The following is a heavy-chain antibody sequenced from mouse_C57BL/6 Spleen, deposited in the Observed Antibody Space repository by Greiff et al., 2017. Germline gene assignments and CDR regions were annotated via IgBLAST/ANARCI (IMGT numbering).Heavy chain of an antibody. CDR2: IDPETGGT. J-gene: IGHJ2*01. V-gene: IGHV1-15*01. CDR3: TRYRDFYYFDY. D-gene: IGHD2-12*01. CDR1: GYTFTDYE. Sequence: VQLQQSGAELVRPGASVTLSCKASGYTFTDYEMHWVKQTPVHGLEWIGAIDPETGGTAYNQKFKGKAILTADKSSSTAYMELRSLTSEDSAVEYCTRYRDFYYFDYWGQGTTLTVSS.